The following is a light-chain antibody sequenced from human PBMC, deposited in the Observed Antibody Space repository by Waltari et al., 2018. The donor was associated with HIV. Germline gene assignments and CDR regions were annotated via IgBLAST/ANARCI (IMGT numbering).Light chain of an antibody. Sequence: ELVLTHSPATLSLSPGERATLSCRASQSVGTFLAWYQQKPGQAPRLLIFDASNRATGIPARFSGSGSGTDFTLTSSTLEPEDFALYYCQQRTNWPQNTFGGGTKVEIK. V-gene: IGKV3-11*01. J-gene: IGKJ4*01. CDR2: DAS. CDR3: QQRTNWPQNT. CDR1: QSVGTF.